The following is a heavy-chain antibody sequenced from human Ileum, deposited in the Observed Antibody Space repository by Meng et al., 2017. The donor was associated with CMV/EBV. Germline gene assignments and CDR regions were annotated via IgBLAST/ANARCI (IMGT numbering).Heavy chain of an antibody. J-gene: IGHJ4*02. D-gene: IGHD3-3*01. Sequence: GESLKISCAVSGLGVSDNYMVWVRQPPGKGLEWVSTLYMGSSHYAASVEDRFFISRDNSKNMVFLQMNSLTTEDTAVYYCAREEMGAWRGYFDYWGQGIRVTVSS. V-gene: IGHV3-53*01. CDR3: AREEMGAWRGYFDY. CDR2: LYMGSS. CDR1: GLGVSDNY.